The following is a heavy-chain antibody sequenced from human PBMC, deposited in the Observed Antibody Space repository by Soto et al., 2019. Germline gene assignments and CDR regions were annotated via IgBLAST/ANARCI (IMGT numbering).Heavy chain of an antibody. CDR2: ISGTGVST. V-gene: IGHV3-23*01. J-gene: IGHJ6*02. Sequence: GGSLRLSCAASGFTFSSHAISWVRQAPGKGLEWVSVISGTGVSTFYADSVKGRFTISRDNSKNTLYLQMNSLRVEDTAIYYCAKNRARYYYTGTDVWGQGTTVTVSS. CDR1: GFTFSSHA. CDR3: AKNRARYYYTGTDV.